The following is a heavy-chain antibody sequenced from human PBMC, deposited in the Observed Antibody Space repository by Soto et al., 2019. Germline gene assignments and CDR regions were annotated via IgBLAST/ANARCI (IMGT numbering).Heavy chain of an antibody. CDR1: GFTFGSYW. CDR2: IKPDGSAT. J-gene: IGHJ4*02. V-gene: IGHV3-7*01. D-gene: IGHD2-2*01. Sequence: EVQLVESGGGLVQPGGSLRLSCAVSGFTFGSYWMNWVRLIPGKGLEWVAYIKPDGSATYYVDSVKGRFTISRDNAKNSLYLQMNSLRVEDTSVYYSARAGYCAPGCYYYFDYWGQGTLVTVSS. CDR3: ARAGYCAPGCYYYFDY.